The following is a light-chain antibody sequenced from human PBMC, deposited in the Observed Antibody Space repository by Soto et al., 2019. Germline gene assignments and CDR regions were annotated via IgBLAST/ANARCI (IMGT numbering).Light chain of an antibody. V-gene: IGKV3-20*01. J-gene: IGKJ1*01. CDR3: QQYGPSPWT. CDR1: QSISSMF. Sequence: EVVLAQSPGTLSLSPGERATLSCRASQSISSMFLAWYQQRPGQAPRLLIYGASNRATVIPDRFSGRGSGTDFTLSVSRLEPEDVAVYYCQQYGPSPWTFGQGTKVEI. CDR2: GAS.